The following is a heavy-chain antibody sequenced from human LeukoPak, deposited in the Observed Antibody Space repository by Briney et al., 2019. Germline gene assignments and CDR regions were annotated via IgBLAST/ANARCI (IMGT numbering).Heavy chain of an antibody. Sequence: ASVKVSCKASGYTFTSYDINWVRQATGQGLEWMGWMNPNSGNTGYAQKFQGRVTITGNTSISTAYMELSSLRSEDTAVYYCARCRGSYYNWFDPWGQGTLVTVSS. J-gene: IGHJ5*02. CDR3: ARCRGSYYNWFDP. CDR2: MNPNSGNT. CDR1: GYTFTSYD. D-gene: IGHD1-26*01. V-gene: IGHV1-8*03.